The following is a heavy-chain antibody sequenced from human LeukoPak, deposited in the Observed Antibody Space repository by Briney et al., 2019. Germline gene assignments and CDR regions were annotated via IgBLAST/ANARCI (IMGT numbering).Heavy chain of an antibody. D-gene: IGHD6-13*01. Sequence: ASVKVSCKASGGTFSSYAISWVRQAPGQGLEWMGGIIPIFGTANYAQKFQGGVTITADKSTSTAYMELSNLRSEDTAVYYCARENTGYSSSLYNWFDPWGQGTLVTVSS. CDR3: ARENTGYSSSLYNWFDP. J-gene: IGHJ5*02. CDR2: IIPIFGTA. CDR1: GGTFSSYA. V-gene: IGHV1-69*06.